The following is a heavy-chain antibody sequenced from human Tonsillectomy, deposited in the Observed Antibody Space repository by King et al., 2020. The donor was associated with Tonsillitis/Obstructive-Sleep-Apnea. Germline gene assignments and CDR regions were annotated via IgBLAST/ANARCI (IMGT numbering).Heavy chain of an antibody. D-gene: IGHD4-17*01. Sequence: QLQLQESGPGLVKPSETLFLTCTVSGDSINSHYWSWIRQPPGKGLEWIGYIYYTGNTNYNPSLKSRVTISVDTSKNQFSLKLSSVTAADTAVYYCAREALRDAFDIWGQGTMVTVSS. CDR3: AREALRDAFDI. CDR1: GDSINSHY. CDR2: IYYTGNT. V-gene: IGHV4-59*11. J-gene: IGHJ3*02.